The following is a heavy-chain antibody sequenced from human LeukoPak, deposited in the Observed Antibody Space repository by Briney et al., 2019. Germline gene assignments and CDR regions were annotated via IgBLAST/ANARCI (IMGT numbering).Heavy chain of an antibody. V-gene: IGHV1-24*01. J-gene: IGHJ3*02. CDR2: FDPEDGET. CDR3: ATQRSGSYYKGAFDI. Sequence: GASVRVSCKVSGYTLTELSMHWVRQAPGKGLEWMGGFDPEDGETIYAQKFQGRVTMTEDTSTDTAYMELSSLRSEDTAVYYCATQRSGSYYKGAFDIWGQGTMVTASS. CDR1: GYTLTELS. D-gene: IGHD3-10*01.